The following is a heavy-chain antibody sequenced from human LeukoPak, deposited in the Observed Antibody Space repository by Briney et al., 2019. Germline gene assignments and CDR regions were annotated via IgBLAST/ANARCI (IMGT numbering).Heavy chain of an antibody. J-gene: IGHJ4*02. V-gene: IGHV4-30-4*01. CDR2: IYYSGST. D-gene: IGHD3-9*01. CDR3: ARHKALTGWGNFDY. CDR1: GGSISSGDYY. Sequence: PSQTLSLTCTVSGGSISSGDYYWSWIRQPPGKGLEWIGYIYYSGSTYYNPSLKSRVTISVDTSKNQFSLKLSSVTAADTAVYYCARHKALTGWGNFDYWGQGTLVTVSS.